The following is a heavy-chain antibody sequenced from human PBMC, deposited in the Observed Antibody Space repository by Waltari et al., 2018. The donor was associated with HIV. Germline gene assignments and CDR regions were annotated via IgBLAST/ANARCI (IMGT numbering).Heavy chain of an antibody. Sequence: EALLLESGGDLVRPGWSLRLSCVVSEFTFNNYALSWVRQAPGKGLECVASIRGSGGTTYYADSVKGRLTVSRDNAKNTMYLQMNSLRAGDTAIYYCAKSYGDYLRRYFFDYWGQGTLVTVSS. J-gene: IGHJ4*02. CDR3: AKSYGDYLRRYFFDY. D-gene: IGHD4-17*01. CDR1: EFTFNNYA. V-gene: IGHV3-23*01. CDR2: IRGSGGTT.